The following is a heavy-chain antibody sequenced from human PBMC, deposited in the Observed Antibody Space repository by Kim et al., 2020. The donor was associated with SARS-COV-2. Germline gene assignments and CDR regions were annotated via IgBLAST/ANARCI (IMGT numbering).Heavy chain of an antibody. J-gene: IGHJ4*02. Sequence: GGSLRLSCAASGFTFSSYGMHWVRQAPGKGLEWVAVISYDGSNKYYADSVKGRFTISRDNSKNTLYLQMNSLRAEDTAVYYCAKNYYDSSGYPSGGFDYWGQGTLVTVSP. D-gene: IGHD3-22*01. V-gene: IGHV3-30*18. CDR1: GFTFSSYG. CDR2: ISYDGSNK. CDR3: AKNYYDSSGYPSGGFDY.